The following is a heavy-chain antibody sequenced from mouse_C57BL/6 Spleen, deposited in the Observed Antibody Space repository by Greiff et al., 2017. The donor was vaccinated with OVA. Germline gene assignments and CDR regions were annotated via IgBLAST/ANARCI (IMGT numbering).Heavy chain of an antibody. D-gene: IGHD4-1*01. CDR1: GYTFTDYE. Sequence: VQLMESGAELVRPGASVTLSCKASGYTFTDYEMHWVKQTPVHGLEWIGAIDPETGGTAYNQKFKGKAILTADKSSSTAYMELRSLTSEDSAVYYCTTRANWDYFDYWGQGTTLTVSS. CDR2: IDPETGGT. CDR3: TTRANWDYFDY. V-gene: IGHV1-15*01. J-gene: IGHJ2*01.